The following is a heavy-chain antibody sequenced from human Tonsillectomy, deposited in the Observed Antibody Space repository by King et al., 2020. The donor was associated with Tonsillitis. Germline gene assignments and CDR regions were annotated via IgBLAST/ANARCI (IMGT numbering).Heavy chain of an antibody. D-gene: IGHD3-16*01. Sequence: VQLQESGPGLVKPSETLSLTCTVSGGSIRSYYWGWIRQSPGKGLEWIGYIYYNGSTYYNPSLRSRVTISVDTSKEQFSLRMNTVNAADTAMYFCVRVALFGGGSRRFDNWGQGTLVTVSS. CDR1: GGSIRSYY. CDR3: VRVALFGGGSRRFDN. J-gene: IGHJ4*02. V-gene: IGHV4-59*01. CDR2: IYYNGST.